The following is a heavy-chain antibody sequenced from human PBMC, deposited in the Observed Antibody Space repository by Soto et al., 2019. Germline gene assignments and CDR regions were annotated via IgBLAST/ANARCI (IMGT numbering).Heavy chain of an antibody. CDR2: IWYDGSNK. J-gene: IGHJ4*02. CDR3: ARAIAARQALDY. V-gene: IGHV3-33*01. CDR1: GFTFSNYD. Sequence: QVQLVESGGGVVQPGRSLRLSCAASGFTFSNYDMHWVRQAPGKGLEWVAVIWYDGSNKYYADSVKGRFTISRDNSKNMLYVQMNSLRAEDTAVDYCARAIAARQALDYWGQGTLVTVSS. D-gene: IGHD6-6*01.